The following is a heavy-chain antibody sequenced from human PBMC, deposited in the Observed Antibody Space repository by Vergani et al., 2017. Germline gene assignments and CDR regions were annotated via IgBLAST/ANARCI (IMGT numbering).Heavy chain of an antibody. CDR3: ARHTTYTDS. J-gene: IGHJ4*02. CDR1: EYSFGNYW. CDR2: IYPADSET. V-gene: IGHV5-51*01. Sequence: EVELVQAGPEMRKPGESLKISGKGSEYSFGNYWSGWVRQMPGKGLEWMGIIYPADSETRYSPSFQGQVTISADKSISTAFLQWDSLKASDTALYYCARHTTYTDSWGQGTLVTVSS. D-gene: IGHD1-1*01.